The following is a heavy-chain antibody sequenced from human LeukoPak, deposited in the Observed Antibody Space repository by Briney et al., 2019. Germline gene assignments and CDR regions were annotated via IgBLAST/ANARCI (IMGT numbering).Heavy chain of an antibody. V-gene: IGHV3-23*01. D-gene: IGHD1-14*01. CDR2: ISASGVNT. Sequence: PGGSLRLSCTASGFTFRDSGMTWVRQAPGKGLEWVSLISASGVNTYYADSVKGRFTISRDNSKNTLYLQMNSLRAEDTAVYYCAKPARTDYTDYWGQGTLVTVSS. CDR3: AKPARTDYTDY. J-gene: IGHJ4*02. CDR1: GFTFRDSG.